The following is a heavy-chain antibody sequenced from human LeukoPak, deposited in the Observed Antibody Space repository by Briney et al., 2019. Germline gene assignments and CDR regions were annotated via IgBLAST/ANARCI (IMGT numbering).Heavy chain of an antibody. CDR3: VRGVGGAWYFGF. CDR2: INPSGGST. D-gene: IGHD4-17*01. J-gene: IGHJ4*02. Sequence: ASVTLSCKASGYTFTNYYIHWLRQAPGQGLEWMGIINPSGGSTNYAQKFQGRVTMTRDTSTSTVYMDLSNLKSEDTAVYYCVRGVGGAWYFGFWGQGTLVTVSS. V-gene: IGHV1-46*03. CDR1: GYTFTNYY.